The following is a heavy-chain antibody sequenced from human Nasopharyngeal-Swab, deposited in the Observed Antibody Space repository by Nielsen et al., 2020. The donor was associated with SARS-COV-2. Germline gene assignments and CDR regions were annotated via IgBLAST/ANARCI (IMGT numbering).Heavy chain of an antibody. V-gene: IGHV3-23*01. Sequence: ETLSLTCAASGFTFRSYAMSWVRQAPGKGLEWVSAISGSGGSTYYADSVKGRFTISRDNSKNTLYLQMNSLRAEDTAVYYCAKDRYDYVWGSYQGFDYWGQGTLVTVSS. CDR2: ISGSGGST. D-gene: IGHD3-16*02. CDR1: GFTFRSYA. J-gene: IGHJ4*02. CDR3: AKDRYDYVWGSYQGFDY.